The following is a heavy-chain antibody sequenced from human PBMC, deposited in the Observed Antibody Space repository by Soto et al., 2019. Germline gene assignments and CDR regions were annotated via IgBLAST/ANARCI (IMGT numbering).Heavy chain of an antibody. CDR1: GYTFTSYG. V-gene: IGHV1-18*01. CDR2: ISAYNGNT. CDR3: ARDERDGYNYDY. Sequence: QVQLVQSGAEVKKPGASVKVSCKASGYTFTSYGISCVRQAPGQGLEWMGWISAYNGNTNYEQKIKGRVNMTTDTSTSTAYMELRSLRSDDTAVYYCARDERDGYNYDYWGQGTLVTVSS. J-gene: IGHJ4*02. D-gene: IGHD5-12*01.